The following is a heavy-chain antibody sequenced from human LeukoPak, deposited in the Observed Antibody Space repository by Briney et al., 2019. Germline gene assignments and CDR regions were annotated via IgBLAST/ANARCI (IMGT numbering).Heavy chain of an antibody. CDR1: GFTFSSYW. Sequence: GGSLRLSCAASGFTFSSYWMRWVRQAPGKGLEWVANIKKDGSEKYYVDSVKGRFTISRDNAKNSLYLQMNSLRAEDTAVYYCARDPAGGYYMDVWGKGTTVTVSS. D-gene: IGHD3-16*01. CDR3: ARDPAGGYYMDV. CDR2: IKKDGSEK. V-gene: IGHV3-7*01. J-gene: IGHJ6*03.